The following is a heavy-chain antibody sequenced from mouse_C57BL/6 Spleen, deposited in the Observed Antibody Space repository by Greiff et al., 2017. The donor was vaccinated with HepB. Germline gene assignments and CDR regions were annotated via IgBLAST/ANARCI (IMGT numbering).Heavy chain of an antibody. J-gene: IGHJ2*01. CDR1: GYTFTSYW. D-gene: IGHD1-1*01. CDR2: IDPSDSYT. Sequence: QVQLQQSGAELVMPGASVKLSCKASGYTFTSYWMHWVKQRPGQGLEWIGEIDPSDSYTNYNQKFKGKSTLTVDKSSSTAYMQLSSLTSEDSAVYYCARESSYGSSSDYWGQGTTLTVSS. V-gene: IGHV1-69*01. CDR3: ARESSYGSSSDY.